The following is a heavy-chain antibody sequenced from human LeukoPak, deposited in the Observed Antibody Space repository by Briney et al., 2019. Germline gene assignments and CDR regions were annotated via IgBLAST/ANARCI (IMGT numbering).Heavy chain of an antibody. J-gene: IGHJ4*02. CDR2: IYYSGST. D-gene: IGHD6-19*01. V-gene: IGHV4-39*01. CDR1: GGSISSSSYY. CDR3: ARRAGWYRYYFDY. Sequence: KPSETLSLTCTVSGGSISSSSYYWGWIRQPPGKGLEWIGSIYYSGSTYYNPSLKSRVTISVDTSKNQFSLKLSSVTAADTAVYYCARRAGWYRYYFDYWGQGTLVTVSS.